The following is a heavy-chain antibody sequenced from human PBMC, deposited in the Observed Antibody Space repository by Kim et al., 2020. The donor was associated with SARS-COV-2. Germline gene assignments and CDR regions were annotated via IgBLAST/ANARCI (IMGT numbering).Heavy chain of an antibody. D-gene: IGHD4-4*01. Sequence: NYATKFQGRVTMTRDTSIITAYMELSSLRSDDPAVYYCATSNAYSNCIDDWGQGTLVTVSS. CDR3: ATSNAYSNCIDD. J-gene: IGHJ4*02. V-gene: IGHV1-2*02.